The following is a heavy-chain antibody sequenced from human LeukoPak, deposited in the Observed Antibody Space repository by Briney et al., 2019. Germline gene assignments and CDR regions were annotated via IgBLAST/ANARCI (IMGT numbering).Heavy chain of an antibody. Sequence: GGSLRLSCAASGFTFSDYYMSWIRQAPGKGLEWVANIKQDGSEKYYVDSVKGRFTISRDNAKNSLYLQMNSLRAEDTAVYYCARAVTSYYGSSGYYYVSYYYMDVWGKGTTVTVSS. J-gene: IGHJ6*03. V-gene: IGHV3-7*01. D-gene: IGHD3-22*01. CDR2: IKQDGSEK. CDR3: ARAVTSYYGSSGYYYVSYYYMDV. CDR1: GFTFSDYY.